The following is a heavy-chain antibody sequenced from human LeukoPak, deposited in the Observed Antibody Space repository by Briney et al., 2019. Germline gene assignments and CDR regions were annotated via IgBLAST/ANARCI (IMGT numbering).Heavy chain of an antibody. J-gene: IGHJ4*02. D-gene: IGHD3-22*01. CDR1: GYTFTSYD. V-gene: IGHV1-8*01. CDR3: ARAPYYYDSSGRYYFDY. Sequence: ASVKVSCKASGYTFTSYDINWVRQATGQGLEWMGWMNPNSGNTGYAQNLQGRVTMTTDTSTSTAYMELRSLRSDDTAVYYCARAPYYYDSSGRYYFDYWGQGTLVTVSS. CDR2: MNPNSGNT.